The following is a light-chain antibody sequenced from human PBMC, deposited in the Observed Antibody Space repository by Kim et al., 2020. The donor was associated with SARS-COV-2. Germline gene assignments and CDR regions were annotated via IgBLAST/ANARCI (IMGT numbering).Light chain of an antibody. CDR1: QSVANNH. V-gene: IGKV3-20*01. CDR2: GTS. Sequence: WAPGATATPSCRASQSVANNHTAWCQQKPGQTPRLLIYGTSSRVTGISDRFSASGSGTDFTLTISRLEPEDFAVYYCQQYDNSPYTFGQGTKLEI. J-gene: IGKJ2*01. CDR3: QQYDNSPYT.